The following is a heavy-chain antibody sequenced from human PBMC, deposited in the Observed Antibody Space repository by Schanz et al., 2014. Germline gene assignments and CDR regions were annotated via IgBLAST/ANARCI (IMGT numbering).Heavy chain of an antibody. CDR2: ITGASDHI. J-gene: IGHJ4*02. Sequence: EVQLVESGGGLVQPGGSLRLSCAASGFNFSDYAMCWVRQAPGKGLEWVSGITGASDHIDYAESVKGRFTISRDNSKNTLYLQMDSLRAEDTAVYFCAKKVPAYNPFDSWGQGTLVTVSS. D-gene: IGHD1-1*01. CDR3: AKKVPAYNPFDS. CDR1: GFNFSDYA. V-gene: IGHV3-23*04.